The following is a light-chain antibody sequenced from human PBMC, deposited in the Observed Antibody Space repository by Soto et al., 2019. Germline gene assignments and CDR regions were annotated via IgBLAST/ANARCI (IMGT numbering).Light chain of an antibody. CDR2: AAS. CDR3: HRFDSYPHT. V-gene: IGKV1-13*02. Sequence: AIQLTQSPSSLSASVGDRVTIAFWASQGIGRSLAWYQQKPGKAPKLLISAASTLESGVPSRFTGSGSGTDFTLTVSSLQPEDFATYYCHRFDSYPHTFGQGTRLEI. CDR1: QGIGRS. J-gene: IGKJ5*01.